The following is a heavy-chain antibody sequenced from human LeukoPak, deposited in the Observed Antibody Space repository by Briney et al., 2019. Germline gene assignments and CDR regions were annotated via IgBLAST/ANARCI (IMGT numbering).Heavy chain of an antibody. CDR3: ARVKKVAAAGRRPYYYYGMDV. CDR2: VYHSGST. V-gene: IGHV4-4*02. D-gene: IGHD6-13*01. J-gene: IGHJ6*02. CDR1: GGSISSSNW. Sequence: SETLSLTCAVSGGSISSSNWWRWVRQPPGKGLEWIGEVYHSGSTNYNPSLKSRVTISVDKSKSQFSLKLSSVTAADTAVYYCARVKKVAAAGRRPYYYYGMDVWGQGTTVTVSS.